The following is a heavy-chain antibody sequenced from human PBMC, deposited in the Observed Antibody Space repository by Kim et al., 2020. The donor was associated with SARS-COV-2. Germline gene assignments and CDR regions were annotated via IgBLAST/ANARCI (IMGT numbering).Heavy chain of an antibody. CDR2: IYYSGST. CDR1: GGSISSGGYY. CDR3: ARGDSSGYYYAQSGWFDP. J-gene: IGHJ5*02. D-gene: IGHD3-22*01. Sequence: SETLSLTCTVSGGSISSGGYYWSWIRQHPGKGLEWIGYIYYSGSTYYNPSLKSRVTISVDTSKNQFSLKLSSVTAADTAVYYCARGDSSGYYYAQSGWFDPWGQGTLVTVSS. V-gene: IGHV4-31*03.